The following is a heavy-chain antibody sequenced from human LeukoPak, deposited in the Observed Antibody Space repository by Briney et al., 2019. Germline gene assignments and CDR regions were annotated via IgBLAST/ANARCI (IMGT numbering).Heavy chain of an antibody. CDR3: ARGYRSSTSCYAWFDP. CDR2: INPSGGST. CDR1: GYTFTLYY. Sequence: ASVKVSCKASGYTFTLYYMHWVRQAPGQGLEWMGTINPSGGSTHYAQRFQGRVTMTRDTSTSTVDMELSSLRSEDTAVYYCARGYRSSTSCYAWFDPWGQGTLVTVSS. V-gene: IGHV1-46*01. J-gene: IGHJ5*02. D-gene: IGHD2-2*01.